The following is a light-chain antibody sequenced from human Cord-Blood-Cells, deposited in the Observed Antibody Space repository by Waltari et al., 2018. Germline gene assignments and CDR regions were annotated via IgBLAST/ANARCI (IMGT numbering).Light chain of an antibody. CDR3: QAWDSSTGV. CDR1: KSGAKY. Sequence: SYELTQPPSVSVSPGQQASITCSGAKSGAKYACWYQQKPGQSPVLVIYQDSKRPSGIPERFSGSNSGNTATLTISGTQAMDEADHYCQAWDSSTGVFGGGTKLTVL. CDR2: QDS. V-gene: IGLV3-1*01. J-gene: IGLJ3*02.